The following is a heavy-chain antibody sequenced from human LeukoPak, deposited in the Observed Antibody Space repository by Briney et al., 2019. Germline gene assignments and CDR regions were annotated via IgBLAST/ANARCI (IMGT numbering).Heavy chain of an antibody. CDR3: AGQEYSSSPDY. CDR1: GFTVSSNY. CDR2: IYSGGST. Sequence: GGSLRLSCVASGFTVSSNYMSWVRQAPGKGLEWVSIIYSGGSTYYADSVKGRFTISRDNSKNTLYLQMNSLRPEDTAVYYCAGQEYSSSPDYWGQGTLVTVSS. D-gene: IGHD6-6*01. J-gene: IGHJ4*02. V-gene: IGHV3-66*02.